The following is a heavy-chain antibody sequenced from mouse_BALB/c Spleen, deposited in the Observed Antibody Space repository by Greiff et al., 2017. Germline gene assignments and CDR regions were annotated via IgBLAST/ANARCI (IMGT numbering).Heavy chain of an antibody. CDR3: AREEIYDGSWFAY. J-gene: IGHJ3*01. Sequence: EVKLVESGGGLVKPGGSLKLSCAASGFTFSSYSMSWVRQTPGKGLEWVASISSGGSTYYPDSVKGRFTISRDNARNNLYLQMSSLRSEDTAMYYCAREEIYDGSWFAYWGQGTLVTVSA. CDR2: ISSGGST. D-gene: IGHD2-3*01. CDR1: GFTFSSYS. V-gene: IGHV5-6-5*01.